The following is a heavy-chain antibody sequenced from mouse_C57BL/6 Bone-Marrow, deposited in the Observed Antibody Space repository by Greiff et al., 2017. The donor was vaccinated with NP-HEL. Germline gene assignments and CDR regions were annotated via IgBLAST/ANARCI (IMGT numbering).Heavy chain of an antibody. Sequence: VKLMESGPELVKPGASVKISCKASGYSFTSYYIHWVKQRPGQGLEWIGWIYPGSGNTKYNEKFKGKATLTADTSSSTAYMQLSSLTSEDAAVYYCARRGDYEGAWFAYWGQGTLVTVSA. CDR3: ARRGDYEGAWFAY. V-gene: IGHV1-66*01. CDR2: IYPGSGNT. D-gene: IGHD2-4*01. CDR1: GYSFTSYY. J-gene: IGHJ3*01.